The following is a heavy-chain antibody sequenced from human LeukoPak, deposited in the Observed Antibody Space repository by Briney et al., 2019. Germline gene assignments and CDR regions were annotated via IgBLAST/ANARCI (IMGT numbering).Heavy chain of an antibody. CDR1: GFTFSNFW. CDR3: ARESGYVRYFDY. V-gene: IGHV3-7*01. J-gene: IGHJ4*02. D-gene: IGHD5-12*01. CDR2: IKQDETEK. Sequence: GGSLRLSCTASGFTFSNFWMGWVRQAPGKGLEWVANIKQDETEKFYLGSVKGRFTISRDNAKNSLYLQMNSLRAEDTAVYYCARESGYVRYFDYWGQGTLVTVSS.